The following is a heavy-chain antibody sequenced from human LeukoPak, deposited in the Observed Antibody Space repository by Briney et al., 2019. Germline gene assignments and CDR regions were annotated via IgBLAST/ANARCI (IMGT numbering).Heavy chain of an antibody. CDR2: ISSSGSTI. J-gene: IGHJ4*02. Sequence: PGGSLRLSCAASGFTFSSYEMNWVRQAPGKGLDWVSYISSSGSTIYYAASVKGRITISRKNAKNSLYLQMNSLRAEDTAVYYCSRDGKGRNPIGYYFDYWGQGTLVTVSS. CDR3: SRDGKGRNPIGYYFDY. V-gene: IGHV3-48*03. CDR1: GFTFSSYE. D-gene: IGHD3-10*01.